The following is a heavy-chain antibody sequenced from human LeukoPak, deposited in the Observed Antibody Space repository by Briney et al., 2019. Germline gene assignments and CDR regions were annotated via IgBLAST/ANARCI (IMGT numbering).Heavy chain of an antibody. Sequence: PGGSLRLSCAASGFTFSSYAMSWVRQAPGKGLEWVSAISGSGGSTYYADSVKGRFTIPRDNSKNTLYLQMNSLRAEDTAVYYCARQSNYYDSSGYYSPFDYWGQGTLVTVSS. V-gene: IGHV3-23*01. CDR2: ISGSGGST. CDR1: GFTFSSYA. CDR3: ARQSNYYDSSGYYSPFDY. D-gene: IGHD3-22*01. J-gene: IGHJ4*02.